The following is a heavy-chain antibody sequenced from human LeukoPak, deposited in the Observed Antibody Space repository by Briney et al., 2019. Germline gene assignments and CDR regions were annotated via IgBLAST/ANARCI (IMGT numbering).Heavy chain of an antibody. CDR1: GGSISSGGYY. D-gene: IGHD3-3*01. CDR3: ASGGDFWSGYYTDY. J-gene: IGHJ4*02. Sequence: PSETLSLTCTVSGGSISSGGYYWSWIRQHPGKGLEWIGYIYYSGSTYYNPSLKSRVTITVDTSKNQFSLKLSSVTAADTAVYYCASGGDFWSGYYTDYWGQGTLVTVSS. V-gene: IGHV4-31*03. CDR2: IYYSGST.